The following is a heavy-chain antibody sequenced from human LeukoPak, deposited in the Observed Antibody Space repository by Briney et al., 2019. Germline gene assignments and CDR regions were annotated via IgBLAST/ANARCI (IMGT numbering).Heavy chain of an antibody. Sequence: GGSLRLSCAASGLTFSYYSMNWVRQAPGKGLEWVSSISSSGDYKYYADSVKGRFTISRDNSKNTLYLQMNSLRAEDTAVYYCAKDADYYYGSGNSMDVWGKGTTVTISS. D-gene: IGHD3-10*01. J-gene: IGHJ6*03. CDR1: GLTFSYYS. CDR3: AKDADYYYGSGNSMDV. CDR2: ISSSGDYK. V-gene: IGHV3-21*01.